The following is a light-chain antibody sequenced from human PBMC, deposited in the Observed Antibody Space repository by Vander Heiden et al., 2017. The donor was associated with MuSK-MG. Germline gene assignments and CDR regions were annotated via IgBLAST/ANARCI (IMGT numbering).Light chain of an antibody. CDR2: GAS. CDR3: QQDNTLWT. Sequence: EIVMTQSPATLSVSPGERATLSCRASQSVSSNLAWYQQKPGQAPRLLIYGASTRATGIPDRFSGSGSGTEFTLTSSSRQSEDFAVYYWQQDNTLWTFGQGTKVEIK. V-gene: IGKV3-15*01. J-gene: IGKJ1*01. CDR1: QSVSSN.